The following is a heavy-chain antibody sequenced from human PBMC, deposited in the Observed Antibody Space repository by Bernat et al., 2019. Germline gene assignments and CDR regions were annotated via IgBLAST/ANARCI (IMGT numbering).Heavy chain of an antibody. J-gene: IGHJ4*02. CDR1: GFTFDDYA. Sequence: EGQLVESGGGLVQPGRSLRLSCAASGFTFDDYAMHWVRQAPGKGLEWVSGISWNSGSIGYADSVKGRFTISRDNAKNSLYLQMNSLRAEDTALYYCAKEARGFDYWGQGTLVTVSS. V-gene: IGHV3-9*01. CDR3: AKEARGFDY. CDR2: ISWNSGSI. D-gene: IGHD3-16*01.